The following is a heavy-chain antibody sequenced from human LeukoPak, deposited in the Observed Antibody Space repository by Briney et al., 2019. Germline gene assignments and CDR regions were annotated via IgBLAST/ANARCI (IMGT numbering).Heavy chain of an antibody. CDR2: IYPGDSDT. V-gene: IGHV5-51*01. D-gene: IGHD6-13*01. J-gene: IGHJ3*02. CDR3: ARYAAAADSPVAFDI. Sequence: GESLKISCKGSGYSFTSYWIGWVRQLPGKGLEWMGIIYPGDSDTRYSPSFQGQVTISADKSISTAYLQWSSLKASDTAMYYCARYAAAADSPVAFDIWGQGTMVTVSS. CDR1: GYSFTSYW.